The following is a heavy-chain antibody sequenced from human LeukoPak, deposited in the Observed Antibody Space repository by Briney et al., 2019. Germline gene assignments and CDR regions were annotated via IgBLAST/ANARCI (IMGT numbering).Heavy chain of an antibody. CDR1: GFTFSSYS. D-gene: IGHD3-22*01. J-gene: IGHJ4*02. CDR2: ISSSSTI. V-gene: IGHV3-48*04. CDR3: ARDPLYYYDKGPFDY. Sequence: PGGSLRLSCAASGFTFSSYSMNWVRQAPGKGLEGVSYISSSSTIYYADSVKGRFTISRDNAKSSLYLQMNSQRAEDTAVYYCARDPLYYYDKGPFDYWGQGTLVTVSS.